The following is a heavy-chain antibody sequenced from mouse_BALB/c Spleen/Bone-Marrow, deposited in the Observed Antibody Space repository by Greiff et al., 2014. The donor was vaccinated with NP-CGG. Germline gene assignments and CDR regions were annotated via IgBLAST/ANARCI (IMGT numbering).Heavy chain of an antibody. J-gene: IGHJ4*01. Sequence: VQLQQSGPGLVAPSQSLSITCTVSGFSLTNYGVHWVRQAPGKGLEWLGVIWADGSTNYNSALMSRLSISKDNSKSQVFFKMNSLQTNDTAMYYCVRVSATTGAMDYWGQGTSVTVSS. CDR3: VRVSATTGAMDY. V-gene: IGHV2-9*02. D-gene: IGHD1-1*01. CDR1: GFSLTNYG. CDR2: IWADGST.